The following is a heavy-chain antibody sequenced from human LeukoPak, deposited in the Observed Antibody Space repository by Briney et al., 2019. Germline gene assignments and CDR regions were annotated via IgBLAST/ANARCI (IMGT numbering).Heavy chain of an antibody. V-gene: IGHV2-70*11. CDR3: QGRNYYDSSGYLTPDAFDI. CDR1: GFSLSTSGMC. J-gene: IGHJ3*02. Sequence: ESGPTLVNPTQTLTLTCTFSGFSLSTSGMCVGWIRQSPGKALEWLARIDWDDDKYYSTSLKTRLTISKDTSKNQVVLTMTNMDPVDTATYYRQGRNYYDSSGYLTPDAFDIWGQGTMVTVSS. D-gene: IGHD3-22*01. CDR2: IDWDDDK.